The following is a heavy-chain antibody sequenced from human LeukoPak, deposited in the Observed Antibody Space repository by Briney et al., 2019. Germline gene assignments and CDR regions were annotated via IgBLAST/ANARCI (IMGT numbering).Heavy chain of an antibody. D-gene: IGHD3-16*01. J-gene: IGHJ4*02. CDR3: AAGWEYVFLLDY. Sequence: ASVKVSCKASGYTFTSYYMHWVRQAPGQGLEWMGIINPSGGSTSYAQKFQGRVTMTRDMSTSTVYMELSSLRSEDTAVYYCAAGWEYVFLLDYWGQGTLVTASS. V-gene: IGHV1-46*01. CDR1: GYTFTSYY. CDR2: INPSGGST.